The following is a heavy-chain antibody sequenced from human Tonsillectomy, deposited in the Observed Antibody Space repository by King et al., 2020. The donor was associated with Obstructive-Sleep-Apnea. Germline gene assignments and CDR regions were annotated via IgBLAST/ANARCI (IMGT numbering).Heavy chain of an antibody. V-gene: IGHV4-59*01. CDR3: AREVAAVAASTLGYFDY. J-gene: IGHJ4*02. D-gene: IGHD6-19*01. CDR2: IYYSGST. CDR1: GGSISSYY. Sequence: VQLQESGPGLVKPSETLSLTCTVSGGSISSYYWSWIRQPPGKGLEWIGYIYYSGSTNYNPSLQSRVTISVDTSKNQFSLKLSSVTAADTAVYYCAREVAAVAASTLGYFDYWGQGTLVTVSS.